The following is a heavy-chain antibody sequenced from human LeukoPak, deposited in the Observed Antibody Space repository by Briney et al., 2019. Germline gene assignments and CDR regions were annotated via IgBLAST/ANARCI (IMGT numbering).Heavy chain of an antibody. Sequence: PSETLSLTCAVYGVSFSGYYWSWIRQPPGKGLEWIGEINHSGSTNYNPSLKSRVTISVDTSKNQFSLKLSSVTAADTAVYYCARDLGEYDFWSGPNYYYYMDVWGKGTTVTVSS. CDR1: GVSFSGYY. CDR3: ARDLGEYDFWSGPNYYYYMDV. J-gene: IGHJ6*03. V-gene: IGHV4-34*01. D-gene: IGHD3-3*01. CDR2: INHSGST.